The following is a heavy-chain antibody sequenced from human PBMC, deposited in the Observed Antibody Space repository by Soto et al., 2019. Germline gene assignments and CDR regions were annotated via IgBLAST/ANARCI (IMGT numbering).Heavy chain of an antibody. D-gene: IGHD2-2*02. CDR2: ISNDGRST. V-gene: IGHV3-74*01. CDR1: GLTFSNFR. J-gene: IGHJ4*02. CDR3: ARYTAGLSF. Sequence: EVQLVESGGGLVQPGGSLRLSCAASGLTFSNFRMHWVRQAPGKGLVWVALISNDGRSTNHADSVKGRFTISRDNAKSTLYLPLHSLRAEHSGVYYCARYTAGLSFWGQGTLVTVPS.